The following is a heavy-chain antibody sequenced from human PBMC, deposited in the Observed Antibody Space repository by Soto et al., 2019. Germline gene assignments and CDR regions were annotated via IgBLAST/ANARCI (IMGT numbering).Heavy chain of an antibody. V-gene: IGHV4-39*01. Sequence: PSETLSLTCIVSGESISSSSYYWGWIRQPPGKGLEWIGSIYYSGRTYCNPSFKSRVTISIDTSKNQFSLKLSSVTATDTAVYYCARQRTTVVTQAYFDHWGQGAQVTVSS. CDR1: GESISSSSYY. D-gene: IGHD2-21*02. CDR3: ARQRTTVVTQAYFDH. J-gene: IGHJ4*02. CDR2: IYYSGRT.